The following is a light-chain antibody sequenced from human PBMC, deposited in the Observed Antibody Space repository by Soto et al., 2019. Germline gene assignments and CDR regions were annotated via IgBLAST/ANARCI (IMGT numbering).Light chain of an antibody. J-gene: IGKJ3*01. CDR2: AAS. V-gene: IGKV3-20*01. CDR3: QQYGDSPLT. Sequence: EILLTQSPSTLSLSPGEGVTLSCRASQSVTVNSLAWYQQKPGQAPRLLIYAASTRDTAVPDRFTGSGSGTDFALTISRLEPEDFAVYYCQQYGDSPLTFGPGTKVDLK. CDR1: QSVTVNS.